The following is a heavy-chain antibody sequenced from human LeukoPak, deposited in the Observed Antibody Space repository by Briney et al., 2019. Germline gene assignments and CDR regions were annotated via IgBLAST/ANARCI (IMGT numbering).Heavy chain of an antibody. CDR3: ARQGDSGWYYFDY. D-gene: IGHD6-19*01. CDR2: IYHSGST. CDR1: GGSISSSNW. Sequence: SETLSLTCAVSGGSISSSNWWSWVRQPPGKGLGWIGEIYHSGSTNYNPSLKSRVTISVGKSKNQFSLKLTSVTAADTAAYYCARQGDSGWYYFDYWGQGTLVTVSS. J-gene: IGHJ4*02. V-gene: IGHV4-4*02.